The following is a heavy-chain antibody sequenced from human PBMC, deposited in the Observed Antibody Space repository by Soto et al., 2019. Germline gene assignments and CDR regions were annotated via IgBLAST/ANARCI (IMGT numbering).Heavy chain of an antibody. J-gene: IGHJ6*02. D-gene: IGHD3-10*01. Sequence: QVQLVQSGAEVKKHGASVKVSCKTSGYTFTSYAMHWVRQAPGQRLEWMGWINAGNGNTKYSQKFQGRVTITRDTSASTAYRELSSLRSEDTAVYYCARAIYITMVRGLTKQGVSGGIDVWGQGTTVTVSS. CDR1: GYTFTSYA. V-gene: IGHV1-3*01. CDR3: ARAIYITMVRGLTKQGVSGGIDV. CDR2: INAGNGNT.